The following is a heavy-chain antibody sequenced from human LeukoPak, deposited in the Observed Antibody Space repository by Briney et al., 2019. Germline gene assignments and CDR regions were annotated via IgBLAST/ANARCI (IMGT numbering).Heavy chain of an antibody. CDR3: ASYSSSWYG. J-gene: IGHJ4*02. CDR1: GYTFTGYY. Sequence: ASVKVSCKASGYTFTGYYMYWVRQAPGQGLEWMGRINPNSGGTNYAQKFQGRVTMIRDTSISTAYMELSRLRSDDTAVYYCASYSSSWYGWGQGTLVTVSS. D-gene: IGHD6-13*01. V-gene: IGHV1-2*06. CDR2: INPNSGGT.